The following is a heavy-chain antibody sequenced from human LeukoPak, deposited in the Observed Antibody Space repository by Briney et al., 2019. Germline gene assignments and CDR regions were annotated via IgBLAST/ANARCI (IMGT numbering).Heavy chain of an antibody. CDR1: GYTFTSHG. Sequence: ASVKVSCKASGYTFTSHGISWVRQAPGPGRKWMGWVSTYNGNTNYVPKYQGRVTMTTDTSTSTAYMELRSLRSDDTAVYYCARDVDTATDQINDYWGQGTLVTVSS. CDR2: VSTYNGNT. J-gene: IGHJ4*02. D-gene: IGHD5-18*01. CDR3: ARDVDTATDQINDY. V-gene: IGHV1-18*04.